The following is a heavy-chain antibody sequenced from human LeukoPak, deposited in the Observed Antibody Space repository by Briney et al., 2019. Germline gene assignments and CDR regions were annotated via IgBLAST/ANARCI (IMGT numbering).Heavy chain of an antibody. Sequence: QSGGSLRLSCAASGFTFSSYAMHWVRQAPGKGLEWVAVISYDGSNKYYADSVKGRFTISRDNSKNTLYLQMNSLRAEDTAVYYCAKDRYHDYGDYGTCLDYWGQGTLVTVSS. D-gene: IGHD4-17*01. CDR3: AKDRYHDYGDYGTCLDY. CDR1: GFTFSSYA. J-gene: IGHJ4*02. CDR2: ISYDGSNK. V-gene: IGHV3-30-3*01.